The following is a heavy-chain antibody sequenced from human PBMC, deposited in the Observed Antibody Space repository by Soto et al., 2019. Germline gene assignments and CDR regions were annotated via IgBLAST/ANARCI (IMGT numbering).Heavy chain of an antibody. CDR3: ARVGGWVAAAGSYNWFDP. CDR2: IYSGGST. V-gene: IGHV3-53*01. J-gene: IGHJ5*02. Sequence: GGSLRLSCAASGFTVSSNYMSWVRQAPGKGLEWVSVIYSGGSTYYADSVKGRFTISRDNSKNTLYLQMNSLRAEDTAVYYCARVGGWVAAAGSYNWFDPWGQGTLVTVSS. D-gene: IGHD6-13*01. CDR1: GFTVSSNY.